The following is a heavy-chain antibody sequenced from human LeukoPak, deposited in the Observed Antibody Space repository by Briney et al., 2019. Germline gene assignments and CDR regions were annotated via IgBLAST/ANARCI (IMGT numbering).Heavy chain of an antibody. D-gene: IGHD1-26*01. CDR2: IYYNGIT. J-gene: IGHJ4*02. CDR3: ARRESYSFDY. CDR1: GGSISNYY. Sequence: SETLSLNCAVSGGSISNYYWSWIRQPPGKGLEWIAFIYYNGITNYNPSLRSRVTISVETSKNQFSLKVSSVTAADTAVYYCARRESYSFDYWGQGTLVTVSS. V-gene: IGHV4-59*08.